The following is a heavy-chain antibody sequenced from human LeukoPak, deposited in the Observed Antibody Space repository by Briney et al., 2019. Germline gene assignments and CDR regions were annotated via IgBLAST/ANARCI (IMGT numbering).Heavy chain of an antibody. D-gene: IGHD6-19*01. J-gene: IGHJ4*02. Sequence: SETLSLTCTVSGGSISSYYWSWIRQPPGKGLEWIGYIYYSGSTNYNPSLKSRVTISVDTSKNQFSLKLSSVTAADTAVYYCAGGYSSGWQNDYYFDYWGQGTLVTVSS. CDR1: GGSISSYY. V-gene: IGHV4-59*01. CDR2: IYYSGST. CDR3: AGGYSSGWQNDYYFDY.